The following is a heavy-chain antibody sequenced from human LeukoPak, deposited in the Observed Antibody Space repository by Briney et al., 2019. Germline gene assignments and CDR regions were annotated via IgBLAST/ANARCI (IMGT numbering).Heavy chain of an antibody. CDR3: ARGGSEYYYDSSGYYRVGGYFDY. D-gene: IGHD3-22*01. CDR1: GLTFSTYS. J-gene: IGHJ4*02. CDR2: ISGSTRYI. Sequence: GGSLRLSCAASGLTFSTYSMNWVRQAPGKGLEWVSSISGSTRYIYYADSVKGRFTISRDNAKNSLYLQMNSLRAEDTAVYYCARGGSEYYYDSSGYYRVGGYFDYWGQGTLVTVSS. V-gene: IGHV3-21*01.